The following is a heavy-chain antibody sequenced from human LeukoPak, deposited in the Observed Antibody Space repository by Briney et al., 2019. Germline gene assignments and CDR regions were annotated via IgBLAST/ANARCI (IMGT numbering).Heavy chain of an antibody. V-gene: IGHV3-11*04. D-gene: IGHD3-9*01. Sequence: GGSLRLSCAASGFTFSDYYMSWIRQAPGKGLEWVSYISRNGNTIYYADSVEGRFTISRDNSKNSLYLQMNSLRAEDTAVYYCARDDLLTGYYNPPDFWGQGTLVTVSS. CDR1: GFTFSDYY. CDR3: ARDDLLTGYYNPPDF. J-gene: IGHJ4*02. CDR2: ISRNGNTI.